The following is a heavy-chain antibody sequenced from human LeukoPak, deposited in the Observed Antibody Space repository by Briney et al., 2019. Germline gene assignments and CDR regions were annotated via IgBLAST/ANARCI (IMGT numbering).Heavy chain of an antibody. J-gene: IGHJ6*03. Sequence: GASVKVSCKASGGTFSSYAISWVRQAPGQGLEWMGGIIPIFGTANYAQKFQGRVTITTDESTSTAYMELSSLRSEDTAVYYCARSYDILTGYSSHADYYMDVWGKGTTATVSS. D-gene: IGHD3-9*01. CDR2: IIPIFGTA. CDR1: GGTFSSYA. V-gene: IGHV1-69*05. CDR3: ARSYDILTGYSSHADYYMDV.